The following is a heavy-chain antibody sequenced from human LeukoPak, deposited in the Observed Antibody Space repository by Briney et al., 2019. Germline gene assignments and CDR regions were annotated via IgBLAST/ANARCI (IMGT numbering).Heavy chain of an antibody. CDR1: GFTLKSYE. D-gene: IGHD3-10*02. CDR2: ISSCGSNI. Sequence: GGPLTLSCGACGFTLKSYEMMCLRDARGGGREGVSYISSCGSNIYYADSEKGRFTISRDNDKISLYVQMNSRRAEDTAVYYCAELGITMIGGVWGKGTTVTIPP. CDR3: AELGITMIGGV. J-gene: IGHJ6*04. V-gene: IGHV3-48*03.